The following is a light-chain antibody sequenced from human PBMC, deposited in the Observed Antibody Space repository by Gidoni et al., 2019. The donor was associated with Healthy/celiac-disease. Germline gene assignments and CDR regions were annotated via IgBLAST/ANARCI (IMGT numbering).Light chain of an antibody. CDR3: QQYGSSPGIT. Sequence: EIVLTQSPGTLSLSPGERATLSCRASQSVSSSYLAWYQQKPGQAPRLLIYGASSRATGIPDRFSGSGSGTDFTLTISRLEPEDFAVYYCQQYGSSPGITSXQXTRLKIK. J-gene: IGKJ5*01. V-gene: IGKV3-20*01. CDR2: GAS. CDR1: QSVSSSY.